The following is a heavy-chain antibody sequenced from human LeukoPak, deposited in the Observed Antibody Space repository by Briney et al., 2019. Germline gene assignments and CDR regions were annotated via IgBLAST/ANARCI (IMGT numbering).Heavy chain of an antibody. CDR1: GGSISSSSYY. J-gene: IGHJ4*02. V-gene: IGHV4-39*01. CDR3: ARLVHSGYSGYDLGADY. D-gene: IGHD5-12*01. Sequence: PSETLSLTCTVSGGSISSSSYYWGWIRQPPGKGLEWIGSIYYSGSTYYKASLKSRVTISVDTSKNQFSLKLSSVTAADTAVYYCARLVHSGYSGYDLGADYWGQGTLATVSS. CDR2: IYYSGST.